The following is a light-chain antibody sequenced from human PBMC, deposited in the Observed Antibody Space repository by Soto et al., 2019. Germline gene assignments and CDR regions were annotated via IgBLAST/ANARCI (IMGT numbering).Light chain of an antibody. CDR1: RSDVGGYDY. CDR2: EVN. V-gene: IGLV2-8*01. Sequence: QSVLAQPPSASGSLGQSVTISCTGTRSDVGGYDYVSWYQQHPGKGLKVLIYEVNKRPSGVPDRFSGSKSGNTASLTVSGLQPEDEADYYCSSYVDTNSFIFGTGTKVTVL. CDR3: SSYVDTNSFI. J-gene: IGLJ1*01.